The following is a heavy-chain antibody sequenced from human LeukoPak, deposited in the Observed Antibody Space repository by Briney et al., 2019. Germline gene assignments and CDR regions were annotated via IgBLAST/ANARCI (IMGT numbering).Heavy chain of an antibody. J-gene: IGHJ6*03. CDR1: GGSISSSGYY. CDR3: ARDLALSSGWYNYYYYMDV. CDR2: IYYSGST. D-gene: IGHD6-19*01. Sequence: SETLSLTCTVSGGSISSSGYYWGWIRQPPGKGLEWIGSIYYSGSTYYNPSLKSRVTMSVDTSKNQFSLKLSSVTAADTAVYYCARDLALSSGWYNYYYYMDVWGKGTTVTISS. V-gene: IGHV4-39*07.